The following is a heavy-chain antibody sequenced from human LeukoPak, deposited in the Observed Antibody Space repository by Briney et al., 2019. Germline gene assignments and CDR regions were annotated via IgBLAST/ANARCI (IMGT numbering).Heavy chain of an antibody. CDR3: ASFGPYYYDSSGYYTDAFDI. D-gene: IGHD3-22*01. CDR2: ISSSSSYI. J-gene: IGHJ3*02. CDR1: GFTFSSYS. V-gene: IGHV3-21*01. Sequence: PGGSLRLSCAASGFTFSSYSMNWVRQAPGKGLEWVSSISSSSSYIYYADSVKGRFTISRDNAKNSLYLQMYSLRAEDTAVYYCASFGPYYYDSSGYYTDAFDIWGQGTMVTVSS.